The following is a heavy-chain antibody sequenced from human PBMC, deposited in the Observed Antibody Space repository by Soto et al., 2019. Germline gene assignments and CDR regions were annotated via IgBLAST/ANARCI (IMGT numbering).Heavy chain of an antibody. D-gene: IGHD2-15*01. CDR2: IIPIFGTA. CDR3: ARGEGGYCSGGSCYYGMDV. J-gene: IGHJ6*02. CDR1: GGTFSSYA. Sequence: QVQLVQSGAEVKKPGSSVKVSCKASGGTFSSYAISWVRQAPGQGLEWMGGIIPIFGTANYAQKFQGRVTITADESTSTAYMELSGQRSEDTAVYYCARGEGGYCSGGSCYYGMDVWGQGTTVTVSS. V-gene: IGHV1-69*01.